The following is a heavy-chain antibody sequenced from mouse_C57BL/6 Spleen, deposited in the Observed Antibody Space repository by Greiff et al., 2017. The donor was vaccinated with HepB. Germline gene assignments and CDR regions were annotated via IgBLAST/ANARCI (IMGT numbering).Heavy chain of an antibody. J-gene: IGHJ2*01. V-gene: IGHV1-76*01. CDR2: IYPGSGNT. CDR1: GYTFTDYY. CDR3: AKGYGSSPDY. Sequence: VQLQQSGAELVRPGASVKLSCKASGYTFTDYYINWVKQRPGQGLEWIARIYPGSGNTYYNEKFKGKATLTAEKSSSTAYMQLSSLTSGDSAVYFCAKGYGSSPDYWGQGTTLTVSS. D-gene: IGHD1-1*01.